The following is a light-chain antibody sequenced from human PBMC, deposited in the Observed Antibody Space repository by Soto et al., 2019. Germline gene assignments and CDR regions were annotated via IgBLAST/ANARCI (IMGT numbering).Light chain of an antibody. V-gene: IGKV3-15*01. CDR1: QSLSSSY. CDR2: GAS. J-gene: IGKJ5*01. CDR3: QQYDNWPPIT. Sequence: EIVLTQSPVTLSLSPGERATLSCRAFQSLSSSYFAWYQHKPGQGPRLLIYGASTRATGIPARFSGSGSGTEFTLTISSLQSEDFAVYYCQQYDNWPPITFGQGTRLEI.